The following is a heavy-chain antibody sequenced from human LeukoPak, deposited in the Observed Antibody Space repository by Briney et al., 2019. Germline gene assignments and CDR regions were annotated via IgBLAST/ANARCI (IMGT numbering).Heavy chain of an antibody. CDR1: GFTFSSYG. CDR3: ARSRVGATPSPFDY. V-gene: IGHV3-33*01. J-gene: IGHJ4*02. Sequence: GGSLRLSCAASGFTFSSYGMHWVRQAPGKGLEWVAVIWYDGSNKYYADSVKGRFTISRDNSKNTLYLQMNSLRAEDTAVYYCARSRVGATPSPFDYWGQGTLVTVSS. CDR2: IWYDGSNK. D-gene: IGHD1-26*01.